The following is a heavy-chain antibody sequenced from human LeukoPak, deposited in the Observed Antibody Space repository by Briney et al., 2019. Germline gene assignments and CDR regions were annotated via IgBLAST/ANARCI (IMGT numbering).Heavy chain of an antibody. V-gene: IGHV3-21*01. CDR2: ISSSSSYI. CDR1: GFTFSSYS. Sequence: GGSLRLSCAASGFTFSSYSMNWVRQAPGKGLEWVSSISSSSSYIYYADSVKGQFTISRDNAKNTLYLQMNSLRAEDTAVYYCAMAGYSSGWYDPFDYWGQGTLVTVSS. J-gene: IGHJ4*02. D-gene: IGHD6-19*01. CDR3: AMAGYSSGWYDPFDY.